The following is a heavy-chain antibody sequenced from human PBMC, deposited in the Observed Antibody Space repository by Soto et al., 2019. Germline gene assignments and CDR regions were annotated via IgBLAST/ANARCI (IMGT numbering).Heavy chain of an antibody. D-gene: IGHD3-22*01. V-gene: IGHV1-69*01. J-gene: IGHJ6*02. CDR3: ARPYDSSDYYCGGMDV. CDR2: IIPILGTA. CDR1: GGTFNNNA. Sequence: QVQLVQSGAEVKKPGSSVKVSCTASGGTFNNNAISWVRQAPGQGLEWMGGIIPILGTANYAKKFWGRVTITADEPSSIGYMVLSSLRSEDTAVYYCARPYDSSDYYCGGMDVWGQGTTVTVSS.